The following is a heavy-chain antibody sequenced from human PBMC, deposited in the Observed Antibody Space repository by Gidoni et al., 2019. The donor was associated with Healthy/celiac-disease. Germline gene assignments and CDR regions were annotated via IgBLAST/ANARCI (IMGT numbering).Heavy chain of an antibody. CDR3: ARQRRITGTTPGRFDP. D-gene: IGHD1-7*01. V-gene: IGHV4-39*01. CDR2: IYYSGST. Sequence: QLQLQESGPGLVKPSETLSLTCTVSGGSISSSRYYWGWIRQPPGKGLEWIGSIYYSGSTYYNPSLKSRVTISVDTSKNQFSLKLSSVTAADTAVYYCARQRRITGTTPGRFDPWGQGTLVTVSS. CDR1: GGSISSSRYY. J-gene: IGHJ5*02.